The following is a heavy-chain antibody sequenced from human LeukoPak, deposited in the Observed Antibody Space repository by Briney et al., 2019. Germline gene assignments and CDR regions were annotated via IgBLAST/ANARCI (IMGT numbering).Heavy chain of an antibody. CDR3: TRSVVTTADFDY. V-gene: IGHV3-30-3*01. J-gene: IGHJ4*02. Sequence: RPGGSLRLSCAASGFTFSSYPMHWVRQAPGLGLQWVAVISHDGSNKYYEDSVKGRFTISRDNSKSTLYLHLNNPRPEDTAVYYCTRSVVTTADFDYWGRGTLVTVSS. D-gene: IGHD2-21*02. CDR1: GFTFSSYP. CDR2: ISHDGSNK.